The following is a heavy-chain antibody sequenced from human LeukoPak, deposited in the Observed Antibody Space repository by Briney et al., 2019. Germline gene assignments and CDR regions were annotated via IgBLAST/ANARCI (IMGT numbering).Heavy chain of an antibody. CDR2: ISAYNGNT. Sequence: ASVKVSCKASGYTFTSYGISWVRQAPGQGLEWMGWISAYNGNTNYAQKLQGRVTMTTDTSTSTAYMELRSLRSEDTAAYYCARGGYYYDSSGYYYEPYFDYWGQGTLVTVSS. CDR1: GYTFTSYG. J-gene: IGHJ4*02. D-gene: IGHD3-22*01. V-gene: IGHV1-18*01. CDR3: ARGGYYYDSSGYYYEPYFDY.